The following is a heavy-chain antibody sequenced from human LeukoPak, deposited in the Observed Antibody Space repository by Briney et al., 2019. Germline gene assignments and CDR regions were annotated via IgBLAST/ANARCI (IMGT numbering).Heavy chain of an antibody. CDR3: ARGTGQSVFWSGLAADYYMDV. J-gene: IGHJ6*03. V-gene: IGHV1-18*01. CDR2: ISAYNGNT. CDR1: GYTFTSYG. D-gene: IGHD3-3*01. Sequence: ASVKVSCKASGYTFTSYGISWVRQAPGQGLEWMGWISAYNGNTNYAQKLQGRVTMTTDTSTSTAYMELRSLRSGDTAVYYCARGTGQSVFWSGLAADYYMDVWGKGTTVTVSS.